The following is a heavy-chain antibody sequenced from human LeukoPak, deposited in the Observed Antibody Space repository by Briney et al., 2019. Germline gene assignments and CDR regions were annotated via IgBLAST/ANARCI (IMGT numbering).Heavy chain of an antibody. CDR1: GFTFSSYA. V-gene: IGHV3-23*01. CDR2: IGSIGVST. J-gene: IGHJ4*02. D-gene: IGHD3-10*01. CDR3: AKDPGYYDGSGSYYFDY. Sequence: GGSLRLSCAASGFTFSSYAMNWVRQAPGKGLEWVSTIGSIGVSTYYADSVKGRFTISRDNSKNTLYLQMNSLRAEDTAVYYCAKDPGYYDGSGSYYFDYWGQGTLVTVSS.